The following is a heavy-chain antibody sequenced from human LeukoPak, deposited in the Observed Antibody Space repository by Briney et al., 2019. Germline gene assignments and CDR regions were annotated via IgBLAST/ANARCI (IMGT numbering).Heavy chain of an antibody. CDR2: IYSTGST. CDR3: AREGLEDCSGASCYFLFDP. J-gene: IGHJ5*02. V-gene: IGHV4-4*07. CDR1: GRSLNSHY. D-gene: IGHD2-15*01. Sequence: SETLSLTCTVSGRSLNSHYWSWIRQPAGQGLEWIGRIYSTGSTSYNPSLKSRVTMSVDTSNNQLSLKLSSVTAADTAVYYCAREGLEDCSGASCYFLFDPWGQGTLVTVSS.